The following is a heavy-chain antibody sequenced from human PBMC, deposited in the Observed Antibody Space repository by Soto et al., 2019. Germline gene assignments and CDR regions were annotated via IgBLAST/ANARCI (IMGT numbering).Heavy chain of an antibody. J-gene: IGHJ6*02. Sequence: ASVEVSCKASGYTFSTYALHWVRQAPGQGLEWMGWINGGNGHTRYSQKFKDRVTISRDTPASTAYMELSGLRSEDTAVHYCARGKGMEENYYYYGMDVWGQGTTVTSP. CDR2: INGGNGHT. CDR1: GYTFSTYA. D-gene: IGHD1-1*01. V-gene: IGHV1-3*01. CDR3: ARGKGMEENYYYYGMDV.